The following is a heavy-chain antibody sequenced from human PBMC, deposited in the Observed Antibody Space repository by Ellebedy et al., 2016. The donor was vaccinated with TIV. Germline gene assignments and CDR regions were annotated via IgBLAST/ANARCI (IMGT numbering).Heavy chain of an antibody. Sequence: PGGSLRLSCAASGFTFSGSAIHWVRQASGTGLEWVGRIRSKANSYATAYAASVEGRFGISRDDSENTADLQMNSLKTEDTAVYYCTRLVDCSGGSCYLHFEDWGQGTLVTVSS. CDR3: TRLVDCSGGSCYLHFED. V-gene: IGHV3-73*01. J-gene: IGHJ4*02. CDR1: GFTFSGSA. CDR2: IRSKANSYAT. D-gene: IGHD2-15*01.